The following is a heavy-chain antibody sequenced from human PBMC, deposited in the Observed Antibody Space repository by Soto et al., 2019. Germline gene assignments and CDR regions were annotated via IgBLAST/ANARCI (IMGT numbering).Heavy chain of an antibody. V-gene: IGHV4-31*03. D-gene: IGHD3-10*01. CDR1: GGSISSGGYY. CDR2: LSYTGST. J-gene: IGHJ4*02. CDR3: ATLYMVRGVRTFDY. Sequence: QVQLQESGPGLVKPSQTLSLPCTVSGGSISSGGYYWSWIRQHPGKGLEWIGYLSYTGSTCYNPSLKSRVTIAVDTSKNQFSLKLSSVTAADTAVYYCATLYMVRGVRTFDYWGQGTLVTVSS.